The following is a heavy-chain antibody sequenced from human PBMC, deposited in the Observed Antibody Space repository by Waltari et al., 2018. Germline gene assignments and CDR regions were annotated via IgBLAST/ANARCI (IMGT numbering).Heavy chain of an antibody. V-gene: IGHV4-39*07. Sequence: QLPLRASGPGPFKPSETLSLSCSFSGDFIGSGHYYLCLIRQAPGKGLEWIGSIYFAGSTYYNPSLKSRLTISVDTSKNQFSLRLSSVTAADTAVYYCAREVGGSSWSTTPRGDAFDIWGQGTMVTVSS. CDR1: GDFIGSGHYY. CDR3: AREVGGSSWSTTPRGDAFDI. D-gene: IGHD6-13*01. J-gene: IGHJ3*02. CDR2: IYFAGST.